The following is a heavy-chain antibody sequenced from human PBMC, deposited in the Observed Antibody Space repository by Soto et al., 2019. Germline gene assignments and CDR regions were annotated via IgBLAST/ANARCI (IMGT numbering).Heavy chain of an antibody. CDR2: MYNTGST. V-gene: IGHV4-59*01. D-gene: IGHD2-21*02. J-gene: IGHJ6*02. CDR1: GGTISRYY. CDR3: ARDLWGYCGTDCYPLDV. Sequence: QVQLQESGPGLVKPSETLSLTCTVSGGTISRYYWSWIRQPPGKGLEWIGYMYNTGSTVYNPSFTSRVPLSVDTSKNQFSLKLNSLTAPETAVYYCARDLWGYCGTDCYPLDVWGQGTTVTVSS.